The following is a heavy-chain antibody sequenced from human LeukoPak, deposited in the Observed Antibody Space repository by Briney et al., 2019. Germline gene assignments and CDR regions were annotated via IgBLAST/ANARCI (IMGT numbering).Heavy chain of an antibody. J-gene: IGHJ4*02. CDR1: GFTFSSYG. V-gene: IGHV3-33*01. CDR2: VWYDGSNK. CDR3: ARLGNGDYSDY. Sequence: GRSLRLSCAASGFTFSSYGMHWVRQAPGKGLEWVAVVWYDGSNKYYADSVKGRFTISRDNSKNTLYLQMNSLRAEDTAVYYCARLGNGDYSDYWGQGTLVTVSS. D-gene: IGHD4-17*01.